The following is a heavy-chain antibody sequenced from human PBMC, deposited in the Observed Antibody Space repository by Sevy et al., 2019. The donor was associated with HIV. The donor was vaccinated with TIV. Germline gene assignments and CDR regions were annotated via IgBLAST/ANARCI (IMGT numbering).Heavy chain of an antibody. D-gene: IGHD2-21*01. V-gene: IGHV3-30*18. Sequence: GGSLRLSCAASGFTFSSYGMHWVRQAPGKGLEWVAVISYDGGNKYYADSVKGRFTISRDNSKNTLYLQMNSMRAEDTAVYYCAKGAYSPEGYFDYWGQGTLVTVSS. CDR1: GFTFSSYG. CDR2: ISYDGGNK. J-gene: IGHJ4*02. CDR3: AKGAYSPEGYFDY.